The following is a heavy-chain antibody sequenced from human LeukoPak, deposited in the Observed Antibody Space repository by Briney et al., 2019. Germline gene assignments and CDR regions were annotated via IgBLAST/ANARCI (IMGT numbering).Heavy chain of an antibody. CDR1: GFTFSDYH. J-gene: IGHJ4*02. V-gene: IGHV3-11*05. CDR3: VRDISGYYFDY. Sequence: PGGSLRLSCAASGFTFSDYHMTWIRQAPGKGLEWVSYISGSSIYTRYADSVKGRFTISRDNAKDSLYLQMNSLRAEDTALYYCVRDISGYYFDYWGQGTLVTVSS. D-gene: IGHD3-22*01. CDR2: ISGSSIYT.